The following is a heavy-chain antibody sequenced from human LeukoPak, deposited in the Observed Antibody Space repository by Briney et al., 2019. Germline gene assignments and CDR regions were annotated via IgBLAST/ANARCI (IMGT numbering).Heavy chain of an antibody. V-gene: IGHV3-11*01. CDR3: ARASGGMVRANWFDP. CDR2: ISSSGSTI. CDR1: GFTFSDYY. J-gene: IGHJ5*02. Sequence: SGGSLRLSCAASGFTFSDYYMSWIRQAPVKALEWVSYISSSGSTIYYADSVKGRFTISRDNAKNSLYLQMNSLRAEDTAVYYCARASGGMVRANWFDPWGQGTLVTVSS. D-gene: IGHD3-10*01.